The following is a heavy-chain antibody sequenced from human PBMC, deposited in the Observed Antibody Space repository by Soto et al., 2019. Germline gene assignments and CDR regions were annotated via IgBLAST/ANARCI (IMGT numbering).Heavy chain of an antibody. D-gene: IGHD1-1*01. CDR1: GFTFTSSA. V-gene: IGHV1-58*01. J-gene: IGHJ6*02. CDR2: IVVGSGNT. CDR3: AAAGTTVYYYGMDV. Sequence: QMQLVQSGPEVKKPGTSVKVSCKASGFTFTSSAVQWVRQARGQRLEWIGWIVVGSGNTNYAQKLQERVTITRDMSTSTAYMELSSLRSEDTAVYYCAAAGTTVYYYGMDVWGQGNTVTVSS.